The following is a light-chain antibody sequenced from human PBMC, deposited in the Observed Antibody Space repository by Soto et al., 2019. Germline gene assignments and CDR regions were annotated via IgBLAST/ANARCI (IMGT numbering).Light chain of an antibody. CDR2: GAS. J-gene: IGKJ4*01. Sequence: EMVMAHAPSTLSLSPGERGTLSCRASQSISSNLAWYQQKPGQAPQLLIFGASSRATGIPDRFSGSGSGPDFSLTISRLEPEDFAVYYCQQYGSSLTFGGGTKVDI. CDR3: QQYGSSLT. V-gene: IGKV3-20*01. CDR1: QSISSN.